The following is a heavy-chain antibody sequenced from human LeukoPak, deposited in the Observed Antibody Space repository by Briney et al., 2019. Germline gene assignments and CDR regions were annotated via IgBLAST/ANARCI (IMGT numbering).Heavy chain of an antibody. CDR2: INWSSHSI. J-gene: IGHJ4*02. V-gene: IGHV3-9*01. CDR1: GFTFSSYA. Sequence: GGSLRLSCAASGFTFSSYAMHWVRQAPGKGLEWVSGINWSSHSIGYADSVKGRFTISRDNAKNSLYLQMNSLRTEDTAFYYCAKDMRDGRSGPQDYWGQGTLVTVSS. CDR3: AKDMRDGRSGPQDY.